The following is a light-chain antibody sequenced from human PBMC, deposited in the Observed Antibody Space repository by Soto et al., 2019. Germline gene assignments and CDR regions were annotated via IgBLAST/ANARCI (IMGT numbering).Light chain of an antibody. CDR2: SNN. Sequence: QSVLTQPPSASGTPGQSVTISCSGSSSNIGSDSVYWYQHLPGTAPKLLIYSNNQRPSGVPDRFSGSKSATSASLAISGLRSEDEGDYYCATWDDTLSGPVFGGGTKLTVL. J-gene: IGLJ3*02. CDR1: SSNIGSDS. CDR3: ATWDDTLSGPV. V-gene: IGLV1-47*02.